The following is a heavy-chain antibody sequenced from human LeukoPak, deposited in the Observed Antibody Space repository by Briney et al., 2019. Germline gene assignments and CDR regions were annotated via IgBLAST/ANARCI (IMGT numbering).Heavy chain of an antibody. Sequence: SETLSLTCTVSGGSISSSSYYWGWIRQPPGKGLEWIGSIYYSGSTYYNPSLKSRVTISVDTSKNQFSLKLSSVTAADTAVYYCARAYNGSGNRFDPWGQGTLVTVSS. CDR2: IYYSGST. CDR3: ARAYNGSGNRFDP. CDR1: GGSISSSSYY. J-gene: IGHJ5*02. D-gene: IGHD3-10*01. V-gene: IGHV4-39*07.